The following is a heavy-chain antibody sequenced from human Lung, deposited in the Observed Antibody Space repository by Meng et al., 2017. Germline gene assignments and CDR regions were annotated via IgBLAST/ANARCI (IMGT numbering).Heavy chain of an antibody. Sequence: QVQLQESGPGLVKDCGTLSLTCSFFGGSDSRRNWWSWVRQSPGKGLEWIGEIYHSGRTNYNPSLESRVTISLDKSQNHFSLKVKSVTAADTAVYYCVRGGQDQAYYDFWSGPFDPWGQGTLVTVSS. CDR3: VRGGQDQAYYDFWSGPFDP. CDR1: GGSDSRRNW. D-gene: IGHD3-3*01. J-gene: IGHJ5*02. CDR2: IYHSGRT. V-gene: IGHV4-4*02.